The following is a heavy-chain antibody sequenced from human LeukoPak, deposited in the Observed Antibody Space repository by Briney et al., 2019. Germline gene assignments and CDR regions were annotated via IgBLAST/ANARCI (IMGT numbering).Heavy chain of an antibody. V-gene: IGHV3-23*01. J-gene: IGHJ4*02. CDR1: GFTFSTYA. Sequence: GGSLRLSCAASGFTFSTYAMSWVRQAPGKGLEWVSGISGSGGRYFADSVKGRFTISRDNSKNTLYLQMNSLRAADTAVYYCARDKGTSYLSSFDYWGQGTLVTVSS. CDR2: ISGSGGR. D-gene: IGHD6-6*01. CDR3: ARDKGTSYLSSFDY.